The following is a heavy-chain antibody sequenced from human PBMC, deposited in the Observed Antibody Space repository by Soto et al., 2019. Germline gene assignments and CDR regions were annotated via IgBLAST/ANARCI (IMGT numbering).Heavy chain of an antibody. CDR2: ISTEPYGAAT. D-gene: IGHD3-3*01. V-gene: IGHV3-49*03. J-gene: IGHJ5*02. CDR3: RRKVTLSGVVLPTHWFDA. Sequence: VQLAESGGGLVQPGRSLRLSCATSGFRFGDYGMSWFRQAPGKGLEWVGFISTEPYGAATQYAASVKGRFTITRDDAKRIVDLQMSSLKTEDTAIYYCRRKVTLSGVVLPTHWFDAWGQGTLVTVSS. CDR1: GFRFGDYG.